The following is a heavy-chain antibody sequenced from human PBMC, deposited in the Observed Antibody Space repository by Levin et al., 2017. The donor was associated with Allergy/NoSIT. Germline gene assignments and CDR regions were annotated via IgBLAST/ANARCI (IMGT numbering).Heavy chain of an antibody. J-gene: IGHJ6*02. D-gene: IGHD4-17*01. Sequence: PGGSLRLSCEISGFTFSNYGMHWVRQAPGKGLEWVAAILYDGTKEYYVDSVKGRFTISRDNSKNTLYLQMNSLRSEDTAVYFCAQDRLTTSKYFYGMDVWGQGTTVTVSS. CDR3: AQDRLTTSKYFYGMDV. CDR2: ILYDGTKE. CDR1: GFTFSNYG. V-gene: IGHV3-30*18.